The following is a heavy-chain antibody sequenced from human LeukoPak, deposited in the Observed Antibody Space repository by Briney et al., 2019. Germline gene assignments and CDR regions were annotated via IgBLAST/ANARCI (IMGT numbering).Heavy chain of an antibody. CDR2: ISGNSVGT. CDR1: GFTFSSYG. CDR3: ARDSLFDY. J-gene: IGHJ4*02. Sequence: PGGSLRLSCAASGFTFSSYGMSWVRQAPGKGLEWVSSISGNSVGTYYADSVKGRFTISRDNSKNTLYVQMNSLRAEDTAVYYCARDSLFDYWGQGTLVTVSS. V-gene: IGHV3-23*01.